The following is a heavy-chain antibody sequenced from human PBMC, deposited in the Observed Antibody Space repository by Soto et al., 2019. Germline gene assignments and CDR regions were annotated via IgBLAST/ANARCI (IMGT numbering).Heavy chain of an antibody. CDR2: INHSGST. J-gene: IGHJ4*02. Sequence: QVQLQQWGAGLLKPSETLSLTCAVSGGSFSGYYWSWIRQPPGKGLECIGEINHSGSTNYNPSLKSRVTISVDTSKNQFSLKLSSVTAADTAVYYCARGGDCSSTSCPEDYWGQGTLVTVSS. CDR1: GGSFSGYY. D-gene: IGHD2-2*01. CDR3: ARGGDCSSTSCPEDY. V-gene: IGHV4-34*01.